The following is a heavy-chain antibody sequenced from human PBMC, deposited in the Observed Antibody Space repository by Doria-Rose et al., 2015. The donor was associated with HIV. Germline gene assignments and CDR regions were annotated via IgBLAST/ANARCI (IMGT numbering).Heavy chain of an antibody. V-gene: IGHV2-26*01. CDR3: ARIKSSRWYHKYYFDF. Sequence: QVTLKESGPVLVQPTETLTLTCTVSGVSLSSPGMGVSWIRQPPGKALEWLANIFSDDERSYKTSLKSRLTISRGTSKSQVVLTMTDMDPVDTATYYCARIKSSRWYHKYYFDFWGKGTLVIVSA. J-gene: IGHJ4*02. CDR2: IFSDDER. CDR1: GVSLSSPGMG. D-gene: IGHD6-13*01.